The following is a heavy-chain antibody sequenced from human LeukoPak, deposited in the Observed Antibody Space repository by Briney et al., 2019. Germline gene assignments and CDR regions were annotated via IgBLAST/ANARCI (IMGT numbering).Heavy chain of an antibody. D-gene: IGHD3-3*01. V-gene: IGHV4-30-4*08. Sequence: SQTLSLTCTVSGGSISSGDYYWSWIRQPPGKGLEWIGYIYYSGSTYYNPSLKSRVTISVDTSKNQFSLKLSSVTAADTAVYYCAREHDFWSGYSGPDYYYMDVWGKGTTVTVSS. CDR2: IYYSGST. CDR1: GGSISSGDYY. CDR3: AREHDFWSGYSGPDYYYMDV. J-gene: IGHJ6*03.